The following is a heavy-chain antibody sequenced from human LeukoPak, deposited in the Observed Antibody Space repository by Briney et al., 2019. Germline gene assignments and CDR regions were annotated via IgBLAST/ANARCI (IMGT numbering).Heavy chain of an antibody. CDR1: GYTFTNYA. D-gene: IGHD3-9*01. J-gene: IGHJ6*03. CDR3: ARGAKKRGVLARYFDWSLYYMDV. CDR2: INTNTGNP. V-gene: IGHV7-4-1*02. Sequence: ASVKVSCKASGYTFTNYAMNWVRQAPGQGLEWMGWINTNTGNPTYAQGFTGRFVFSLDTSVSTAYLQISSLKAEDTAVYYCARGAKKRGVLARYFDWSLYYMDVWGKGTTVTVSS.